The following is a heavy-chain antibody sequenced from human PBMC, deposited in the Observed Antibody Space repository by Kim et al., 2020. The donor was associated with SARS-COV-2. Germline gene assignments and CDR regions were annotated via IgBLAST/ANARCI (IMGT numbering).Heavy chain of an antibody. V-gene: IGHV4-39*01. J-gene: IGHJ4*02. CDR2: YTGNT. CDR3: ARLNGGDY. D-gene: IGHD2-8*01. Sequence: YTGNTHYNQALKNQVTISVDTSKNQFSLNLRSVTAADTAVYYCARLNGGDYWGQGTLVLVSS.